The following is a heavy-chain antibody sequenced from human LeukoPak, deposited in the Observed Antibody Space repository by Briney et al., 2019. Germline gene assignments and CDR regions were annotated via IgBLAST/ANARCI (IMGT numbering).Heavy chain of an antibody. D-gene: IGHD3-22*01. Sequence: PGGSLRLSCAASGCTFSSYAMSWVHQAPGKGLEWVSAINSGGSTYYADSVKGRFTISRDNSKNTLYLQMNSLRAEDTALYYCARYDSSGYYYVPLGYWGQGTLVTVSS. CDR1: GCTFSSYA. CDR2: INSGGST. CDR3: ARYDSSGYYYVPLGY. V-gene: IGHV3-23*01. J-gene: IGHJ4*02.